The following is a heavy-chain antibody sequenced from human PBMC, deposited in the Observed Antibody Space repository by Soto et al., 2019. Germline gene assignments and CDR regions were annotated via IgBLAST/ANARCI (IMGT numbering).Heavy chain of an antibody. D-gene: IGHD3-3*01. CDR2: TYYRSKWYN. CDR3: ARGPIVYDFWSGYNWFDP. CDR1: GDSVSSNSAA. J-gene: IGHJ5*02. Sequence: SQTLSLTCVISGDSVSSNSAAWNWIRQSPSRGLEWLGRTYYRSKWYNDYAVSVKSRITINPDTSKNQFSLQLNSVTPEDTAVYYCARGPIVYDFWSGYNWFDPWGQGTLVTSPQ. V-gene: IGHV6-1*01.